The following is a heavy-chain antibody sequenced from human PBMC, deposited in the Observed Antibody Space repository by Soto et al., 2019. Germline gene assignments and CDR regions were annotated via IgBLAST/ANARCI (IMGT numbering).Heavy chain of an antibody. V-gene: IGHV3-30-3*01. CDR3: ARDKNFYGEDY. CDR1: GFTFSSYA. D-gene: IGHD4-17*01. J-gene: IGHJ4*02. CDR2: ISYDGSNK. Sequence: GGSLRLSCAASGFTFSSYAMHWVRQAPGKGLEWVAVISYDGSNKYYADSVKGRFTISRDNSKNTLYLQMNSLRAEDTAVYYCARDKNFYGEDYWGQGTLVTVSS.